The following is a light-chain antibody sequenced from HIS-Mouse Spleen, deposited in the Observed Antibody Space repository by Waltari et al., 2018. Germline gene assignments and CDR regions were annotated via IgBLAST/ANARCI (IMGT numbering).Light chain of an antibody. Sequence: QSALPQPRSVSGSPGQPVTIPCPGTSSDVGGYHYSSWYQRHPGQAPKLMIYDVSNRPSGVPDRFSGSKSGNTASLTISGLQAEDEADYYCCSYAGSYTGVFGTGTKVTVL. CDR3: CSYAGSYTGV. CDR2: DVS. CDR1: SSDVGGYHY. V-gene: IGLV2-11*01. J-gene: IGLJ1*01.